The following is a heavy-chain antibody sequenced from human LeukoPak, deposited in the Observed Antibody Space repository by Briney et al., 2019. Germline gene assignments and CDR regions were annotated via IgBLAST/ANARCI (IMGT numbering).Heavy chain of an antibody. CDR3: ARDRGPTYYYDSSGYYHTTGPFDY. Sequence: SETLSLTCTVSGGSISSSSYYWGWIRQPPGKGLEWIGSICYSGSTYYNPSLKSRVTISVDTSKNQFSLKLSSVTAADTAVYYCARDRGPTYYYDSSGYYHTTGPFDYWGQGTLVTVSS. V-gene: IGHV4-39*07. D-gene: IGHD3-22*01. CDR2: ICYSGST. J-gene: IGHJ4*02. CDR1: GGSISSSSYY.